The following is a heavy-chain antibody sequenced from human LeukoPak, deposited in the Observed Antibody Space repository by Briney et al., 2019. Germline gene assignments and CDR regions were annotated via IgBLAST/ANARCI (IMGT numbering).Heavy chain of an antibody. J-gene: IGHJ4*02. CDR1: RGTFSSYA. CDR2: IIPILGIA. Sequence: GASVKVSCKASRGTFSSYAISWMRQAPGQGLEWMGRIIPILGIANYAQKFQGRVTITADKSTSTAYMELSSLRSEDTAVYYCARDHGLYSGYDSGDFDYWGQGTLVTVSS. V-gene: IGHV1-69*04. D-gene: IGHD5-12*01. CDR3: ARDHGLYSGYDSGDFDY.